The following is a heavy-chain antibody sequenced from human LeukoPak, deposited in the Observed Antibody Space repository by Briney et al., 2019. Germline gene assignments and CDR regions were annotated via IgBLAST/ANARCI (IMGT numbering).Heavy chain of an antibody. V-gene: IGHV3-66*01. CDR3: ARDPSPVCYASGSSKYYYYGMDV. D-gene: IGHD3-10*01. Sequence: GGSLRLSCAASGFTVSSNYMNWVRQAPGKGLEWVSLISSGGTTYYTDSVKGRFTISRDNSKSTLYLQMNSLRAEDTAVYYCARDPSPVCYASGSSKYYYYGMDVWGPGTTVTVSS. CDR2: ISSGGTT. J-gene: IGHJ6*02. CDR1: GFTVSSNY.